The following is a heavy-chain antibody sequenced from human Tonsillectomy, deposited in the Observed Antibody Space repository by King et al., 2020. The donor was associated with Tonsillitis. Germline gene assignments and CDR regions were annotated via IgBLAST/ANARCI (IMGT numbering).Heavy chain of an antibody. D-gene: IGHD1-26*01. CDR1: GFTFSSYA. V-gene: IGHV3-23*01. CDR2: LSGRDTKT. Sequence: VQLQESGGGLVQPGGSLRLSCEASGFTFSSYAMSWVRQAPGKGPGGVSALSGRDTKTCYSVYVKCRFTISSDNSKNTFYLQMSSLRAEDTAVYYCAKESPYSGNYRFYYFDYWGQGTLVTVSS. CDR3: AKESPYSGNYRFYYFDY. J-gene: IGHJ4*02.